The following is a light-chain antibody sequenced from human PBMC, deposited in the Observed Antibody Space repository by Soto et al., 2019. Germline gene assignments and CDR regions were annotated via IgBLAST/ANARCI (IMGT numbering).Light chain of an antibody. J-gene: IGKJ4*01. CDR2: GTS. CDR3: QQYDSWPLT. CDR1: QSVRDN. Sequence: EIVMTQSPATLSLSPGERATLSCRASQSVRDNLAWYQQQPGQPPRLLIYGTSIRATGIPARFSGGASGTEFTLTISSLQSEDLAVYYCQQYDSWPLTFGGGTKVEIK. V-gene: IGKV3-15*01.